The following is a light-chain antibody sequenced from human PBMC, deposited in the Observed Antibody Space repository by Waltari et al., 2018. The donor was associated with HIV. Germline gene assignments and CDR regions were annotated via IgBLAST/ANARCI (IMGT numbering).Light chain of an antibody. J-gene: IGLJ2*01. V-gene: IGLV2-8*01. CDR2: EVS. CDR1: SSAIGLYNF. CDR3: FSYAGNNYLL. Sequence: QSALPQPPSASGSPGQSVTIPCAGTSSAIGLYNFVSWYQHHPGKAPKLMISEVSRRPSGVPDRFSGSKSGNTASLTVSGLQAEDEAAYYCFSYAGNNYLLFGGGTKLTVL.